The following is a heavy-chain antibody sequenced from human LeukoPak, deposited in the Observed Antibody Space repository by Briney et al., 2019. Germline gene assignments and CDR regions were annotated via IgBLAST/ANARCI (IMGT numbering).Heavy chain of an antibody. CDR1: GFTFSSYG. CDR2: IWYDGSNK. J-gene: IGHJ4*02. D-gene: IGHD2-8*01. V-gene: IGHV3-33*01. CDR3: ARDPNGNLHFDY. Sequence: GRSLRLSCAASGFTFSSYGMHWVRQAPGKGLEWVAVIWYDGSNKYYADSVKGRFTISRDNSKNTLYLQMNSLRAEDTAVYYCARDPNGNLHFDYWGQGTLVTVSS.